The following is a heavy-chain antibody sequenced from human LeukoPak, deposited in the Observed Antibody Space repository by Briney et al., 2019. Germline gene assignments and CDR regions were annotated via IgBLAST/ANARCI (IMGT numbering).Heavy chain of an antibody. CDR3: ARENLNMVRGVIMGHRFLDI. CDR1: GFTFSSYA. Sequence: PGGSLRLSCAASGFTFSSYAMHWVRQAPGKGLEWVAVISYDGSNKYYADSVKGRFTISRDNSKNTLYLQMNSLRAEDTAVYYCARENLNMVRGVIMGHRFLDIWGQGTMVTVSS. V-gene: IGHV3-30*04. D-gene: IGHD3-10*01. J-gene: IGHJ3*02. CDR2: ISYDGSNK.